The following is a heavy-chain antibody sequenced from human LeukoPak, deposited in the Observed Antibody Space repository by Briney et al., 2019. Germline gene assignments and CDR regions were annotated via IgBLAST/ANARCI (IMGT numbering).Heavy chain of an antibody. D-gene: IGHD3-22*01. J-gene: IGHJ4*02. CDR1: GFTVSSNY. CDR2: IYSGGGT. CDR3: ARDRGYYDTSGLDY. Sequence: HPGGSLRLSCAASGFTVSSNYMSWVRQAPGKGLEWVSVIYSGGGTYYADSVKGRFTLSRDNSKNTLFLQMNSLRAEDTAVYYCARDRGYYDTSGLDYWGQGTLVTVSS. V-gene: IGHV3-53*01.